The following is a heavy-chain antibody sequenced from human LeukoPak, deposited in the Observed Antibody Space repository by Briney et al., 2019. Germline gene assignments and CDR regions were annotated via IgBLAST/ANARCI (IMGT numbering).Heavy chain of an antibody. CDR2: ISAYNGNT. D-gene: IGHD1-26*01. CDR1: GYTFTSYG. Sequence: ASVKVSCKASGYTFTSYGISWVRQAPGQGLEWMGWISAYNGNTNSAQKLQGRVTMTTDTSTSTAYMELRSLRPDDTAVYYCARWVRGRYRGSYYPDYWGQGTLVTVSS. J-gene: IGHJ4*02. CDR3: ARWVRGRYRGSYYPDY. V-gene: IGHV1-18*01.